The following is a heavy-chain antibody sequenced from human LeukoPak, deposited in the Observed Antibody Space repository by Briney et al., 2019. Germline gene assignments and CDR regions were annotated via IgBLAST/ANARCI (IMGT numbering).Heavy chain of an antibody. CDR2: IIPILSLA. CDR1: GDTFSDYA. J-gene: IGHJ6*02. V-gene: IGHV1-69*04. D-gene: IGHD4-17*01. CDR3: ARPTGTQDYYGMDA. Sequence: ASVKVSCKASGDTFSDYAISWVQQAPGQGLEWMGRIIPILSLANYAQKFQGRVTITADKSTSTAFLELSSLTSDDTAVYYCARPTGTQDYYGMDAWGQGTTVSVSS.